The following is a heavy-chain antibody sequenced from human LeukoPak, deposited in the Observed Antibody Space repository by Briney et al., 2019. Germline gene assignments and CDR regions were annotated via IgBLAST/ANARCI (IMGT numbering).Heavy chain of an antibody. D-gene: IGHD3-10*01. J-gene: IGHJ4*02. Sequence: PGGSLRLSCAASGFTFSSYAMSWVRQAPGKGLEWVSAISGSGGSTYYADSVKGRFTISRDNSKNTLYLQMNGLRAEDTAVYYCAKAFYKITMVRGVIPDYWGQGTLVTVSS. V-gene: IGHV3-23*01. CDR1: GFTFSSYA. CDR3: AKAFYKITMVRGVIPDY. CDR2: ISGSGGST.